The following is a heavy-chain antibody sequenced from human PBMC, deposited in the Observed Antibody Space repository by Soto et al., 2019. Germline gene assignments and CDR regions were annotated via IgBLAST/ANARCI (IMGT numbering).Heavy chain of an antibody. V-gene: IGHV2-5*02. CDR2: IYWDDDK. CDR1: GFSLSTSVVA. D-gene: IGHD2-21*02. CDR3: AHRLTATAFDI. Sequence: QITLKESGPTLVKPTQTLTLTCTFSGFSLSTSVVAVGWIRQPPGKALEWLALIYWDDDKRYSPSMKGRLTITRDTSKNQVVLIMTNMDPEDTAKYYCAHRLTATAFDIWGQGTMVTVSS. J-gene: IGHJ3*02.